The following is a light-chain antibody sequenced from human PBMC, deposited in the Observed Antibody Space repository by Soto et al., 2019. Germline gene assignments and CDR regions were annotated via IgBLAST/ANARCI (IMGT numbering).Light chain of an antibody. J-gene: IGLJ3*02. CDR2: SNI. CDR3: AAWDDSLTGRV. Sequence: QPVLTQPPSVSGTPGQRVTISCSGGSSNIGSNSVNWYQQLPGTAPKLLIYSNIQRPSGVPDRFSGSKSGTSASLAISGLQSEDEADYYCAAWDDSLTGRVFGGGTKVTVL. CDR1: SSNIGSNS. V-gene: IGLV1-44*01.